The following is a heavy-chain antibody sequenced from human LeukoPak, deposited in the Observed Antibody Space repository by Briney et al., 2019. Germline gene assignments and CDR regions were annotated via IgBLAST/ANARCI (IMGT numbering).Heavy chain of an antibody. Sequence: SVKVSCKASGGTFSSYAISWVRQAPGQGLEWMGGIIPIFGTPNYAQKFQGRVTMTRDMSTSTVYMELSSLRSEDTAVYYCARDPYSGSYLDAFDIWGQGTMVTVSS. V-gene: IGHV1-69*05. CDR2: IIPIFGTP. CDR1: GGTFSSYA. J-gene: IGHJ3*02. CDR3: ARDPYSGSYLDAFDI. D-gene: IGHD1-26*01.